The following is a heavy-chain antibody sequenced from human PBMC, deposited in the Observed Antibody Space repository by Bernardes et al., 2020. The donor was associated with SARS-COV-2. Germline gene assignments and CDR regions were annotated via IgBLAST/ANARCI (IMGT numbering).Heavy chain of an antibody. Sequence: SESLSLTCAVSGGSISSINWWRCVLQPPGKGLAWIGEIYHSGSTNYNPSLKSRTNISGDMSKSQFSLELRSVTAADTAVYYCARGQSDTKVDYWGQGGLVTVSS. V-gene: IGHV4-4*02. CDR2: IYHSGST. D-gene: IGHD2-21*01. CDR3: ARGQSDTKVDY. J-gene: IGHJ4*02. CDR1: GGSISSINW.